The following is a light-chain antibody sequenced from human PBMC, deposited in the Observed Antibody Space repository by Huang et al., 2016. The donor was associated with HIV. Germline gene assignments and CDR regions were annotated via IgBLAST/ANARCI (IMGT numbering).Light chain of an antibody. Sequence: EIVLTQSPATLSLSPGERATLSCRASQRVSRYLAWYQQKPGKAPRLLIYDAPNRATGIPVRFSGSGSGTDFPLTISSLEPEDFAVYYCQQRSNWPRTFGQGTKVEIK. V-gene: IGKV3-11*01. CDR1: QRVSRY. J-gene: IGKJ1*01. CDR3: QQRSNWPRT. CDR2: DAP.